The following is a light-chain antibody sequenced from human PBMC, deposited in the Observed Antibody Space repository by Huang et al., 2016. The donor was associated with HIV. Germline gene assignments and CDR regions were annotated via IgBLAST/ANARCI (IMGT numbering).Light chain of an antibody. V-gene: IGKV1-33*01. Sequence: DIQMTQSPSSLSASVGDRVTITCQASQDISNYLNWYQQKPGKAPKLLIYDASNLETGVPTRCRGSGSGTDFTFTISSLQPEDIATYYCQHFDNLALTFGGGTKVQIK. J-gene: IGKJ4*01. CDR2: DAS. CDR1: QDISNY. CDR3: QHFDNLALT.